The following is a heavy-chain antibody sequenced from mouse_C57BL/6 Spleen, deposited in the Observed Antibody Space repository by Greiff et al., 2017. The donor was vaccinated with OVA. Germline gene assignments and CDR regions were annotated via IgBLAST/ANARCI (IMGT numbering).Heavy chain of an antibody. D-gene: IGHD1-1*01. CDR1: GYTFTSYW. V-gene: IGHV1-64*01. J-gene: IGHJ2*01. CDR3: ARVTTVRDFDY. Sequence: QVQLKQPGAELVKPGASVKLSCKASGYTFTSYWMHWVKQRPGQGLEWIGMIHPNSGSTKYNEKFKSKATLTVDKSSSTAYMQLSSLTSEDSAVYYCARVTTVRDFDYWGQGTTLTVSS. CDR2: IHPNSGST.